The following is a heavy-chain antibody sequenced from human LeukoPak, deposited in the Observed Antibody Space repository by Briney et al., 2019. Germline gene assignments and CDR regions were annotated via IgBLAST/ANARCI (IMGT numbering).Heavy chain of an antibody. CDR2: ISAYNGNT. CDR1: GYTFTSYG. J-gene: IGHJ3*02. Sequence: GASVKVSCKASGYTFTSYGISWVRQAPGQGLEWMGWISAYNGNTNYAQKLQGRVTMTTDTSTSTAYMELRSLRSDDTAVYYCARDRPHYYDSSAKSNLDAFDIWGQGTMVTVSS. D-gene: IGHD3-22*01. V-gene: IGHV1-18*01. CDR3: ARDRPHYYDSSAKSNLDAFDI.